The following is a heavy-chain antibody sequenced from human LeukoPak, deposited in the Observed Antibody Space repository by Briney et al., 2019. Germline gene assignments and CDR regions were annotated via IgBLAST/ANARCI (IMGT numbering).Heavy chain of an antibody. CDR2: INSDGSST. CDR3: ARDLLAVAGKADNWFDP. D-gene: IGHD6-19*01. Sequence: GGSLRLSCAASGFTFGSYWMHWVRQAPGKGLVWVSRINSDGSSTSYANSVKGRFTISRDNAKNTLYLQMNSLRAEDTAVYYCARDLLAVAGKADNWFDPWGQGTLVIVSS. J-gene: IGHJ5*02. CDR1: GFTFGSYW. V-gene: IGHV3-74*01.